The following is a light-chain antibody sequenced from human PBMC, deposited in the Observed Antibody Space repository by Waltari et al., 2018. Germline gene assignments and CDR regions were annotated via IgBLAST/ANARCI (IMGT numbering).Light chain of an antibody. Sequence: EIVLTQSPGTLSLPPGERATLSCRTSQSVSRTLAWYQQKPGQAPRRLIFGASNRATGIPDRFSVSGSGTELSLITTRLEPEDSAMYYCQHYVRLPATFGQGTKVEIK. CDR1: QSVSRT. V-gene: IGKV3-20*01. CDR2: GAS. CDR3: QHYVRLPAT. J-gene: IGKJ1*01.